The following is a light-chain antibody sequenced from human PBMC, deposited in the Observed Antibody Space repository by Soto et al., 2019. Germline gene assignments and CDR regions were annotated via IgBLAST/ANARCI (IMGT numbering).Light chain of an antibody. V-gene: IGKV3-20*01. J-gene: IGKJ5*01. Sequence: EIVLTQSPGTLSLSPGERATLSCRATQTVSSNYLAWYQQKPGQAPRLLIYGASSRATGITDRFSGSGSGTDFTLTISRLEPEDFAVYYCQQYGSSLSITFGQGTRLEIK. CDR2: GAS. CDR3: QQYGSSLSIT. CDR1: QTVSSNY.